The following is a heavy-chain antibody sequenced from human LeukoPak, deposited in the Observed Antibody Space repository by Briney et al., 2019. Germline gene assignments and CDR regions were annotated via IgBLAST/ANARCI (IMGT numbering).Heavy chain of an antibody. CDR2: ISGSGGTT. V-gene: IGHV3-23*01. CDR1: GFTFNNYA. D-gene: IGHD6-19*01. Sequence: GGSLRLSCAASGFTFNNYAMSWVRQAPGKGLEWVSAISGSGGTTYYADSVKGRFTISRDNSKNTLYLQMNSLRAEDTAVYYCAKEASSRWYWHFQHRGQDTLVTVSS. J-gene: IGHJ1*01. CDR3: AKEASSRWYWHFQH.